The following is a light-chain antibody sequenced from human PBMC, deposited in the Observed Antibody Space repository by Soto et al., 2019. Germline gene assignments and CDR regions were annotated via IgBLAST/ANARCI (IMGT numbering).Light chain of an antibody. Sequence: LTQSPSSLSASVGDRVTITCRASETIARYLNWYQQKPGKAPNLLIYAASTCKSGFPSRFSGTGSGTDFTLTISRLQPEEFATYYGQQTYNPPRTCGQVTKLDIK. V-gene: IGKV1-39*01. CDR1: ETIARY. J-gene: IGKJ1*01. CDR3: QQTYNPPRT. CDR2: AAS.